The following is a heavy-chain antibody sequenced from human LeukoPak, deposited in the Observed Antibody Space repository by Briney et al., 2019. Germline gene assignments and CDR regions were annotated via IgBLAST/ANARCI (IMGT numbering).Heavy chain of an antibody. V-gene: IGHV3-74*01. CDR1: GFTFSSYW. J-gene: IGHJ6*02. D-gene: IGHD5-12*01. Sequence: GGSLRLSCAASGFTFSSYWMHWVRQAPGKGLVWVSRINGDGSSTNYADSVRGRFTISRDNAKNTLYLQMNSLRAEDTAVFYCARDPYSGYDRSLHVWGQGTAVTVSS. CDR3: ARDPYSGYDRSLHV. CDR2: INGDGSST.